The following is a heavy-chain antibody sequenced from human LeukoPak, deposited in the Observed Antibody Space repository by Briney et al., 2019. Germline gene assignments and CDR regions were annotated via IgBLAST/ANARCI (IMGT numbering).Heavy chain of an antibody. Sequence: ASVKVPCEASGYTFTGYYIHWVRQAPGQGPEWMGWIYPHSGGTNYAQKFQGRVTMTRDTSISTAYMELSRLRSDDTAVYYCARDQVDAGSYFAFFDYWGQGTLVTVSS. J-gene: IGHJ4*02. CDR2: IYPHSGGT. D-gene: IGHD1-26*01. CDR3: ARDQVDAGSYFAFFDY. V-gene: IGHV1-2*02. CDR1: GYTFTGYY.